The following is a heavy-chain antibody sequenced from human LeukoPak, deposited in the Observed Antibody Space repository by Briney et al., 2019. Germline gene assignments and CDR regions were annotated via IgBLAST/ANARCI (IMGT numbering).Heavy chain of an antibody. Sequence: GGSLRLSCAASGFTFSSFGMHWVRQAPGKGLEWVAVIWYDGSNKYYADSVKGRFTISRGNSKNTVYLQMNSLRAEDTAVYYCARAYCSSSSCYEDFDYWGQGTLVTVSS. V-gene: IGHV3-33*01. CDR3: ARAYCSSSSCYEDFDY. J-gene: IGHJ4*02. CDR2: IWYDGSNK. CDR1: GFTFSSFG. D-gene: IGHD2-2*01.